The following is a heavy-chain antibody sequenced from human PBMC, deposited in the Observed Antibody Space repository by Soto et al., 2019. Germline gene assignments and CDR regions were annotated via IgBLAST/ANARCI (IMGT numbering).Heavy chain of an antibody. D-gene: IGHD3-22*01. J-gene: IGHJ4*02. CDR2: IKQDGSEK. CDR3: ATTEGYYDSSGYYGYYFDY. Sequence: EVQLVESGGGLVQPGGSLRLSCAASGFTFSSYWMSWVRQAPGKGLEWVANIKQDGSEKYYVDSVKGRFTISRDNAKNSLYLQMNSLRAEDTAVYYCATTEGYYDSSGYYGYYFDYWGQGTLVTVSS. CDR1: GFTFSSYW. V-gene: IGHV3-7*03.